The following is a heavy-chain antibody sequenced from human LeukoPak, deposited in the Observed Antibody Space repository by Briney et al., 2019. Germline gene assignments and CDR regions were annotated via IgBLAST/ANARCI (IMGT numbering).Heavy chain of an antibody. CDR2: INTDGTII. D-gene: IGHD1-26*01. J-gene: IGHJ4*02. CDR3: ARGVGTTNPPEDY. V-gene: IGHV3-74*01. Sequence: QSGGSLRLSCAASGFTFSSYWMHWVRQTPGGGLVWVARINTDGTIIDYADSVQGRFTISRDNAKNTLYLQMNSLRAEDTAVYYCARGVGTTNPPEDYWGQGTLVTVSS. CDR1: GFTFSSYW.